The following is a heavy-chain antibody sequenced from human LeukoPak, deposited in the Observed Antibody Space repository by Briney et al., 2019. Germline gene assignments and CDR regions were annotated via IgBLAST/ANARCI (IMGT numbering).Heavy chain of an antibody. CDR1: GDSVSSNSAA. CDR3: ARDPVGGSTIFDY. J-gene: IGHJ4*02. Sequence: SQTLSLTCAISGDSVSSNSAAWNWIRQSPSRGLEWLGRTYYRSKWYYDYAVAVKSRISINPDTSKNQFSLQLSSVTPEDAAVYYCARDPVGGSTIFDYWGQGTLVTVSS. CDR2: TYYRSKWYY. D-gene: IGHD1-26*01. V-gene: IGHV6-1*01.